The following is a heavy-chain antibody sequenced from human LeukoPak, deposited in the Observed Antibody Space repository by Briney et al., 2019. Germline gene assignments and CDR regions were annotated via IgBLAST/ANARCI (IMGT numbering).Heavy chain of an antibody. V-gene: IGHV3-21*01. CDR3: ARGVYWGSSSWYYYYYMDV. CDR1: GFTFSSYS. CDR2: ISSSSSYI. Sequence: GGSLRLSCAASGFTFSSYSMNWVRQAPGKGLEWVSSISSSSSYIYYADSVKGRFTISRDNAKNSLYLQMNSLRAEDTAVYYCARGVYWGSSSWYYYYYMDVWGKGTTVTISS. D-gene: IGHD6-13*01. J-gene: IGHJ6*03.